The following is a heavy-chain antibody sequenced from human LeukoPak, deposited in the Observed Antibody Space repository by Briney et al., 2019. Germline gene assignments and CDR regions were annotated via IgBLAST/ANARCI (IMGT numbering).Heavy chain of an antibody. J-gene: IGHJ6*03. V-gene: IGHV3-21*01. CDR2: ISSSSSYI. D-gene: IGHD1-26*01. Sequence: RSGGSLRLSCAASGFIVSNNHINWIRQAPGKGLEWVSSISSSSSYIYYADSVKGRFTISRDNAKNSLYLQMNSLRAEDTAVYYCAREGRGSYVSGDMDVWGKGTTVTVSS. CDR1: GFIVSNNH. CDR3: AREGRGSYVSGDMDV.